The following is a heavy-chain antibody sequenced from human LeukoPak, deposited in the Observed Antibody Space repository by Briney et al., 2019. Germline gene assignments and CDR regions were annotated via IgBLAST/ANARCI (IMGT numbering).Heavy chain of an antibody. Sequence: ASVRVSCKSSGYTFTTYCITWVRQAPGQGLEWMGWTSAHNGNTKYAQKLQGRVTMTTDTSTRTAYMELRSLRSEDTAVYYCARDTIAADFIDYWGQGTLVTVSS. CDR3: ARDTIAADFIDY. J-gene: IGHJ4*02. CDR2: TSAHNGNT. D-gene: IGHD6-13*01. V-gene: IGHV1-18*01. CDR1: GYTFTTYC.